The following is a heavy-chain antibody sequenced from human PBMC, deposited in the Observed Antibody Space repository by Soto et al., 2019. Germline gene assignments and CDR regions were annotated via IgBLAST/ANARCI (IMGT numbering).Heavy chain of an antibody. J-gene: IGHJ6*02. V-gene: IGHV6-1*01. D-gene: IGHD3-10*01. CDR1: WDSLSSNNAA. CDR2: TYYKSKWNN. Sequence: SQTLSPTYAISWDSLSSNNAAWNCIRQSPSRGLEWLGRTYYKSKWNNDYALSVKSRITINPDTSKNQFSLHLYSVTPEDTAVYSCTGITWFRGMDAWGQGTPVTVSS. CDR3: TGITWFRGMDA.